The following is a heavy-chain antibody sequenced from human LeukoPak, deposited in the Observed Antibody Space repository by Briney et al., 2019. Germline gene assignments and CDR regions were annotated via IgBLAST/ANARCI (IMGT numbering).Heavy chain of an antibody. CDR2: ISAYNGNT. V-gene: IGHV1-18*01. Sequence: ASVKVSCKASGYTFTSYGISWVRQAPGQGLEWMGWISAYNGNTNYAQKLQGRVTMTTDTSTSTAYMELRSLRSDDPAVYYCATHYGSGSYYSNWGQGTLVTVSS. J-gene: IGHJ4*02. D-gene: IGHD3-10*01. CDR1: GYTFTSYG. CDR3: ATHYGSGSYYSN.